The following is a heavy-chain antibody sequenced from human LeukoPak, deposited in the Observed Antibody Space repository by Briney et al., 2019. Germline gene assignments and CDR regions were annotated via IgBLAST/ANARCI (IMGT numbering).Heavy chain of an antibody. CDR3: ARGLGPYYYGSGSTGYFDY. CDR1: GGSISSYY. D-gene: IGHD3-10*01. Sequence: SETLSLTCTVSGGSISSYYWSWIRQPPGKGLEWIGHIYYSGSTNYNPSLKSRVTISVDTSKNQFSLKLSSVTAADTAVYYCARGLGPYYYGSGSTGYFDYWGQGTLVTVSS. V-gene: IGHV4-59*01. CDR2: IYYSGST. J-gene: IGHJ4*02.